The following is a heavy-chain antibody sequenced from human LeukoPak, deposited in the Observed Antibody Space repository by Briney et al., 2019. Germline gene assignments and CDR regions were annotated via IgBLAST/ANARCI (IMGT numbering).Heavy chain of an antibody. V-gene: IGHV3-30*03. CDR2: ISSDGATQ. Sequence: PGRSLRLSCAASGFTFDNYGMHWVRQAPGKGLXXXXXISSDGATQYYADSVKGRFTISRDNSKNTLYLQMNSLRAEDTAVYYCARVFVVPGVSDAFDIWGQGTMVTVSS. CDR3: ARVFVVPGVSDAFDI. D-gene: IGHD2-2*01. J-gene: IGHJ3*02. CDR1: GFTFDNYG.